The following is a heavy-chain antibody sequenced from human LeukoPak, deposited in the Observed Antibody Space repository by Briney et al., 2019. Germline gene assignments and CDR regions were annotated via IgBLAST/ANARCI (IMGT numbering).Heavy chain of an antibody. Sequence: SETLSLTCTVSGGSISSYYWSWIRQPPGKGLEWIGYIYYSGSTNYNPSLKSRVTISVDTSKNQFSLKLSSVTAADTAVYYCATASWYYDILTGYSLDAFDIWGQGTMVTVSS. CDR3: ATASWYYDILTGYSLDAFDI. CDR1: GGSISSYY. V-gene: IGHV4-59*12. CDR2: IYYSGST. J-gene: IGHJ3*02. D-gene: IGHD3-9*01.